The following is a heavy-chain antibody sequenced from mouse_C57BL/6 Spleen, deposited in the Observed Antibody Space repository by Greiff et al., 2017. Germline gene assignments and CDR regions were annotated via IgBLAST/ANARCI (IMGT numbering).Heavy chain of an antibody. D-gene: IGHD3-2*02. V-gene: IGHV1-69*01. CDR3: ARTAQATMDY. CDR2: IDPSDSYT. J-gene: IGHJ4*01. CDR1: GYTFTSYW. Sequence: QVQLQQPGAELVMPGASVKLSCKASGYTFTSYWMHWVKQRPGQGLEWIGEIDPSDSYTNYNRKFKGKSTLTVDKSSSTAYMQLSSLTSEDSAVYYCARTAQATMDYWGQGTSVTVSS.